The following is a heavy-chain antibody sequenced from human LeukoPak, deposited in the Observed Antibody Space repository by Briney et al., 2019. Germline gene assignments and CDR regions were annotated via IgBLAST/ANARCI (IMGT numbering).Heavy chain of an antibody. D-gene: IGHD1-1*01. J-gene: IGHJ5*01. CDR1: GFTFSSYA. V-gene: IGHV3-64*01. CDR2: ISSNGGST. CDR3: ARAPNWNDPKGNWFDS. Sequence: GGSLRLSCAASGFTFSSYAMHWVRQAPGKGLEYVSAISSNGGSTYYANSVKGRFTISRDNSKNTLYLQMGSLRAEDMAVYYCARAPNWNDPKGNWFDSWGQGTLVTVSS.